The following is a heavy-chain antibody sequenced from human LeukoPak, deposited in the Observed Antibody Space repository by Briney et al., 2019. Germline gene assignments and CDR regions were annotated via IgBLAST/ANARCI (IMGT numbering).Heavy chain of an antibody. Sequence: ASVKVSCRASGYTFTGYYMHWVRQAPGQGLEWMGWINPNSGGTNYAQKFQGRVTMTRDTSISTAYMELSSLRSEDTAVYYCATATKRWLQLGDDYFDYWGQGTLVTVSS. D-gene: IGHD5-24*01. CDR1: GYTFTGYY. J-gene: IGHJ4*02. CDR2: INPNSGGT. CDR3: ATATKRWLQLGDDYFDY. V-gene: IGHV1-2*02.